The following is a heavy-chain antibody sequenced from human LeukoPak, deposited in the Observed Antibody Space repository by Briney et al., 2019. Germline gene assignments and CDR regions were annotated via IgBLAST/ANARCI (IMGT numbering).Heavy chain of an antibody. D-gene: IGHD6-13*01. J-gene: IGHJ4*02. CDR2: IYYSGST. CDR1: GGSISSSSYY. V-gene: IGHV4-39*01. CDR3: ARRGRGSSSYMEEFDY. Sequence: KASETLSLTCTVSGGSISSSSYYWGWIRQPPGKGLEWIGIIYYSGSTYYNPSLKSRVTISVDTSKNQFSLKLSSVTAADTAVYYCARRGRGSSSYMEEFDYWGQGTLVTVSS.